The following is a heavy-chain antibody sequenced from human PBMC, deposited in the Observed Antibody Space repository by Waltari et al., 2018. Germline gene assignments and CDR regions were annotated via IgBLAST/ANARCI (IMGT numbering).Heavy chain of an antibody. CDR1: GYTFTDYY. D-gene: IGHD3-22*01. V-gene: IGHV1-69-2*01. Sequence: EVQLVQSGAEVKKPGATVKISCKASGYTFTDYYMHWVQQAPGKGLEWMGRVEPEDGETIYAEKFQGRVTITADTSTDTAYMELSSLRSEDTAVYYCATFVHDYYDSSGYYGYWGQGTLVTVSS. CDR2: VEPEDGET. CDR3: ATFVHDYYDSSGYYGY. J-gene: IGHJ4*02.